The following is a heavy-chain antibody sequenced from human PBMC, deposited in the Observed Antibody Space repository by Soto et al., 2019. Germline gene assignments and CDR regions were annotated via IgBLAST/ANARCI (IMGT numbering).Heavy chain of an antibody. CDR1: GFTFSSSA. CDR2: IVLGNGNT. J-gene: IGHJ5*02. D-gene: IGHD6-19*01. V-gene: IGHV1-58*01. CDR3: ATRIGNIGWYWLDT. Sequence: QMHLVQSGPEVKRPGTSLKVSCKASGFTFSSSAVQWVRQARGQPLEWIEWIVLGNGNTNYAQKFEQRVTITRDMSTSTAYMEVRSLTYEDTAVYYCATRIGNIGWYWLDTWGQGTLVTVSS.